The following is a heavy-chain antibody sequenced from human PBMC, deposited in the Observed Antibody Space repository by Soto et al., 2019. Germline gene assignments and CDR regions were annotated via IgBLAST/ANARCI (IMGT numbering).Heavy chain of an antibody. Sequence: QVQLVESGGGVVQPGRSPRLSCAASGFTFSSYGMHWVRQAPGKGLEWVAVIWYDGSNKYYADSVKGRFTISRDNSKNTLYLQMNSLRAEDTAVYYCARDGGGYYFDYWGQGTLVTVSS. CDR2: IWYDGSNK. CDR1: GFTFSSYG. J-gene: IGHJ4*02. V-gene: IGHV3-33*01. CDR3: ARDGGGYYFDY. D-gene: IGHD2-15*01.